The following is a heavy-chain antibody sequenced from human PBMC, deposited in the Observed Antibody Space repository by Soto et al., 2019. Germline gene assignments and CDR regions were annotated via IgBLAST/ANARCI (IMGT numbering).Heavy chain of an antibody. J-gene: IGHJ6*02. CDR1: GFTVSSKY. CDR2: IYSGGST. D-gene: IGHD3-10*01. Sequence: EVQLVESGGGLVQPGGSLRLSCAASGFTVSSKYMSWVRQAPEKGLEWVSVIYSGGSTYYADSVKGRFIISRDNAKNTXDLQMNSRRTEDTAVYYCARGPYGTGGDYYYGMDLWGQGTTVTVSS. CDR3: ARGPYGTGGDYYYGMDL. V-gene: IGHV3-53*01.